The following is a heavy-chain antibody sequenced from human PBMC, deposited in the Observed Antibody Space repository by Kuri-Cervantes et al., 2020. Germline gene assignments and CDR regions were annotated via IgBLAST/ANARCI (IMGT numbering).Heavy chain of an antibody. CDR1: GFTFSSYA. CDR2: ISYDGNSK. V-gene: IGHV3-30*04. D-gene: IGHD2-2*01. J-gene: IGHJ4*02. CDR3: ARDLESIVVVPAAIDY. Sequence: GESLKISCAASGFTFSSYAMHWVRQAPGKGLEWVAIISYDGNSKYYADSVKGRFTVSRDKSKNTLYLQMNSLRVEDTAVYYCARDLESIVVVPAAIDYWGQGTLVTVSS.